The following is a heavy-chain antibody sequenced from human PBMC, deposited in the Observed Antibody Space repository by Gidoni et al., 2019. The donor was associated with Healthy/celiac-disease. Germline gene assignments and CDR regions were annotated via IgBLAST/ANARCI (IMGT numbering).Heavy chain of an antibody. CDR2: ISYDGSNK. CDR1: GFSLSSYA. CDR3: ARDDGDYPWYFDY. J-gene: IGHJ4*02. V-gene: IGHV3-30-3*01. D-gene: IGHD4-17*01. Sequence: QVQLVESGGGVVQPGRSLRLSCAAPGFSLSSYAMNWVRQAPGKGLEWVAVISYDGSNKYYADSVKGRFTISRDNSKNTLYLQMNSLRAEDTAVYYCARDDGDYPWYFDYWGQGTLVTVSS.